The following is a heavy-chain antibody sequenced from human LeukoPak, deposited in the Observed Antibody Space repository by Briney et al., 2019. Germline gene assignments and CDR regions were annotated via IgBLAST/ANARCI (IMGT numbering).Heavy chain of an antibody. Sequence: SQTLSLTCAISVDSVSSNSVTWNWIRQSPSKGLEWLGRTYYRSTWYNDYAVSVRGRITVNPDTSKNQFSLHLNSVTPEDTAVYYCARRLTQYDCFDPWGQGILVTVSS. J-gene: IGHJ5*02. V-gene: IGHV6-1*01. CDR1: VDSVSSNSVT. CDR3: ARRLTQYDCFDP. D-gene: IGHD2-2*01. CDR2: TYYRSTWYN.